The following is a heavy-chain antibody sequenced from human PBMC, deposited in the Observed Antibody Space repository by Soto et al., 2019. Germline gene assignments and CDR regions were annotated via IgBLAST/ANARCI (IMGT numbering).Heavy chain of an antibody. J-gene: IGHJ4*02. D-gene: IGHD2-21*02. CDR2: ISTKSGGETT. CDR3: AADVTVESPRIDH. CDR1: GFTFTNSW. V-gene: IGHV3-15*07. Sequence: PGGSLRLSCAASGFTFTNSWMNWVRQTPGKGLEWVGRISTKSGGETTYYPPPVRGRFTISRDDSKNTLYLQMNSLKTEDTAVYYCAADVTVESPRIDHWGQGILVTVSS.